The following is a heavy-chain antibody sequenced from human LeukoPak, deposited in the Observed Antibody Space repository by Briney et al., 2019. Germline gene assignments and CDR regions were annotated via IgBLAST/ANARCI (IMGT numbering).Heavy chain of an antibody. J-gene: IGHJ6*02. Sequence: GGSLRLSCAASGFTFSSYWMHWVRQAPGKGLVWVSRINSDGSSTSYADSVKGRFTISRDNAKNTLYLQMNSLRAEDTAVYYCAARYCGGDCYFYYYYGMDVWGQGTTVTVSS. CDR1: GFTFSSYW. CDR3: AARYCGGDCYFYYYYGMDV. V-gene: IGHV3-74*01. D-gene: IGHD2-21*02. CDR2: INSDGSST.